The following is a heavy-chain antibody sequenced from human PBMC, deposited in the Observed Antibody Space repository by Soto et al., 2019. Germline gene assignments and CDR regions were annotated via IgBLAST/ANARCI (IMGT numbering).Heavy chain of an antibody. CDR1: GGTFSSYA. V-gene: IGHV1-69*13. J-gene: IGHJ4*02. Sequence: GASVKVSCKASGGTFSSYAISWVRQAPGQGLEWMGGIIPIFGTANYAQKFQGRVTITADESTSTAYMELSSLRSEDTAVYYCASRTYSSSSTFDYWGQGTLVTVSS. D-gene: IGHD6-6*01. CDR2: IIPIFGTA. CDR3: ASRTYSSSSTFDY.